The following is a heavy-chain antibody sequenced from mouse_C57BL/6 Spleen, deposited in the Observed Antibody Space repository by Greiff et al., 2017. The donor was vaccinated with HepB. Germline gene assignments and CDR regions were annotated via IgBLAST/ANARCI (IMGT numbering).Heavy chain of an antibody. D-gene: IGHD2-14*01. Sequence: EVKLVESGGGLVQPGGSLSLSCAASGFTFTDYYMSWVRQPPGKALEWLGFIRNKANGYTTEYSASVKGRFTISRDNSQSILYLQMNALRAEDSATYYCARYGPYYRDCGVWGTGTTVTVSS. CDR2: IRNKANGYTT. CDR1: GFTFTDYY. J-gene: IGHJ1*03. V-gene: IGHV7-3*01. CDR3: ARYGPYYRDCGV.